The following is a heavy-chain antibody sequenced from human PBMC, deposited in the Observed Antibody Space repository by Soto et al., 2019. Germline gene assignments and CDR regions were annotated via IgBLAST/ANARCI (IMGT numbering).Heavy chain of an antibody. CDR3: ASALTVTASYNWFDP. V-gene: IGHV4-39*02. CDR2: INYSGTT. J-gene: IGHJ5*02. CDR1: GDSISSDVYY. Sequence: LSLTCTVSGDSISSDVYYWGWIRQPPGKGLEWIGSINYSGTTYYNPSLKSRLTISVDTSKNHFSLKLRSVTAADAAVYYCASALTVTASYNWFDPWGQGTPVTVSS. D-gene: IGHD2-21*02.